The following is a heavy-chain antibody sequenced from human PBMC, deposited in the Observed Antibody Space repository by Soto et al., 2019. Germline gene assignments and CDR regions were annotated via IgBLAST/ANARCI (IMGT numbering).Heavy chain of an antibody. CDR3: AKDDVGAAAGPYYYYGMDV. CDR2: ISYDGSNK. Sequence: GGSLRLSCAASGFTFSSYGMHWVRQAPGKGLEWVAVISYDGSNKYYADSVKGRFTISRDNSKNTLYLQMNSLRAEDTAVYYCAKDDVGAAAGPYYYYGMDVWGQGTTVTVSS. J-gene: IGHJ6*02. D-gene: IGHD6-13*01. CDR1: GFTFSSYG. V-gene: IGHV3-30*18.